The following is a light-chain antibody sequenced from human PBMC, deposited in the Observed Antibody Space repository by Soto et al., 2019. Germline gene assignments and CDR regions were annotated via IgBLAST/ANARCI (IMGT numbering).Light chain of an antibody. V-gene: IGKV4-1*01. CDR1: QSVLYSSNNKNY. CDR3: QQYYSTRTPA. CDR2: WAS. Sequence: DIVMTQSPDSLAVSLGERATINCKSSQSVLYSSNNKNYLAWYQQKPGQPPKLLIYWASTRESGVPDRFSGSGSGTDFTLTISSLQAEDVAVYYCQQYYSTRTPAFGQGTKVEIK. J-gene: IGKJ1*01.